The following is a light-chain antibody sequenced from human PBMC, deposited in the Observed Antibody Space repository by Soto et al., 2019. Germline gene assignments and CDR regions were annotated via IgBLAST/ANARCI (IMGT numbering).Light chain of an antibody. CDR2: DVT. Sequence: QSALAQPASVSGSPGQSITISCTGTSSDVGNNNYVSWYQHNPGRAPKVMICDVTNRPSGVSNRFSGSKSGDTASLTISGLQAEDEADYYCSSFTGSSYVFGTGTNVTVL. CDR3: SSFTGSSYV. V-gene: IGLV2-14*03. J-gene: IGLJ1*01. CDR1: SSDVGNNNY.